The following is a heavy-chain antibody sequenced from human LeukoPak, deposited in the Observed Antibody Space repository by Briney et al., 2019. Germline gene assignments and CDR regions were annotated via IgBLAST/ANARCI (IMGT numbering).Heavy chain of an antibody. V-gene: IGHV3-9*01. D-gene: IGHD6-19*01. CDR1: GFTFSSYG. CDR2: ISWNSGSI. J-gene: IGHJ4*02. Sequence: PGGSLRLSCAASGFTFSSYGMPWVRQAPGKGLEWVSGISWNSGSIGYADSVKGRFTISRDNAKNSLYLQMNSLRAEDTALYYCAKDRASSGWYFDYWGQGTLVTVSS. CDR3: AKDRASSGWYFDY.